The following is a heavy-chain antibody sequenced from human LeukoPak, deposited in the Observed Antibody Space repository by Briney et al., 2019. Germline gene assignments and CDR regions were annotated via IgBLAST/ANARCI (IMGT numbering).Heavy chain of an antibody. Sequence: ASVKVSCKVSGYTLTELSMHWVRQAPGKGLKWMGGFDPEDGETIYAQKFQGRVTMTEDTSTDTAYMELSSLRSEDTAVYYCGTSTIFGVDPPYYYYGMDVWGQGTTVTVSS. J-gene: IGHJ6*02. CDR1: GYTLTELS. D-gene: IGHD3-3*01. V-gene: IGHV1-24*01. CDR3: GTSTIFGVDPPYYYYGMDV. CDR2: FDPEDGET.